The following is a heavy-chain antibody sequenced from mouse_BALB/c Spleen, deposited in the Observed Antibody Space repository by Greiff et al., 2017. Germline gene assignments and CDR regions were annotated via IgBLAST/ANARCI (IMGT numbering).Heavy chain of an antibody. CDR3: ARGYRYYAMDY. V-gene: IGHV5-6-5*01. J-gene: IGHJ4*01. D-gene: IGHD2-14*01. Sequence: EVQLVESGGGLVKPGGSLKLSCAASGFTFSSYAMSWVRQTPEKRLEWVASISSGGSTYYPDSVKGRFTISRDNARNILYLQMSSLRSEDTAMYYCARGYRYYAMDYWGQGTSVTVSS. CDR1: GFTFSSYA. CDR2: ISSGGST.